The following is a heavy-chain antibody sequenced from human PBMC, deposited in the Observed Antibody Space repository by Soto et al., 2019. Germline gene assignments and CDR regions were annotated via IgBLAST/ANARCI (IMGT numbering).Heavy chain of an antibody. CDR3: TKVRADYYDSSGPNY. CDR2: IDPNSGAT. D-gene: IGHD3-22*01. V-gene: IGHV1-2*02. J-gene: IGHJ4*02. CDR1: GYTFTAYF. Sequence: GASVKVSCKASGYTFTAYFLHWFRQAPGQGPEWMGWIDPNSGATKSASKFQGRVTMTRDTSIDTAYMELRRLTSDDTAVYYCTKVRADYYDSSGPNYWGQGTLVTVSS.